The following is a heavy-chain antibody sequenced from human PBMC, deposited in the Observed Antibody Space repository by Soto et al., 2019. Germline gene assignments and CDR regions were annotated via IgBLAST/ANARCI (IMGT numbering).Heavy chain of an antibody. J-gene: IGHJ6*02. Sequence: GGSLRLSCAASGFTFSSYSMNWVRQAPGKGLEWVSYISSSSSNIYYADSVKGRFTISRDNAKNSLYLQMNSLRDEDTAVYYCARGPDSSGYYYVRDYYGMDVWGQGTTVTVSS. D-gene: IGHD3-22*01. V-gene: IGHV3-48*02. CDR1: GFTFSSYS. CDR2: ISSSSSNI. CDR3: ARGPDSSGYYYVRDYYGMDV.